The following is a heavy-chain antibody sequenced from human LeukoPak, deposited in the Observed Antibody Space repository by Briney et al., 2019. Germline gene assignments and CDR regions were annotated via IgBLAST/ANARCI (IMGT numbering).Heavy chain of an antibody. Sequence: GGSLRLSCAASGFTFVDYAMHWVRQAPGKGLEWVPLISGDGGRTYYADSAKGRFTISRDNSKNSLYLQMNSLRTEDTALYYCARNPPATLYNWNDAKDAFDIWGQGTMVTVSS. CDR2: ISGDGGRT. CDR3: ARNPPATLYNWNDAKDAFDI. J-gene: IGHJ3*02. V-gene: IGHV3-43*02. CDR1: GFTFVDYA. D-gene: IGHD1-20*01.